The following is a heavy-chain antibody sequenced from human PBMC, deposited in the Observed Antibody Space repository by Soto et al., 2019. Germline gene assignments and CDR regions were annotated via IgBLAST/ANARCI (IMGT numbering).Heavy chain of an antibody. CDR1: GFTFNNAW. CDR2: IKSKDDGGPA. D-gene: IGHD1-26*01. CDR3: TPRLRGGGSASDF. J-gene: IGHJ4*02. Sequence: EVQLVESGGGLVRPGGSLRLSCAASGFTFNNAWMNWVRQAPGKGLEWVGRIKSKDDGGPADHAAPVKGRFAISRDDSKHTLSLQMSSLKTEDTAVYYCTPRLRGGGSASDFWGQGTLVSVSS. V-gene: IGHV3-15*07.